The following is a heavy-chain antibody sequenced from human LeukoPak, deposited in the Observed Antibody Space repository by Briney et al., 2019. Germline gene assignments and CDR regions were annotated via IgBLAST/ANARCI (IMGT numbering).Heavy chain of an antibody. Sequence: SETLSLTCAVYGGAFSGYHWNWIRQAPGKGLEWIGEINDRGSTNYNPSLKSRVTISVDPSKKQFSLQLRSVTAADTAVYYCARDPTTVVTVPYYFDDWGQGTLVTVSS. CDR1: GGAFSGYH. J-gene: IGHJ4*02. CDR2: INDRGST. CDR3: ARDPTTVVTVPYYFDD. D-gene: IGHD4-23*01. V-gene: IGHV4-34*01.